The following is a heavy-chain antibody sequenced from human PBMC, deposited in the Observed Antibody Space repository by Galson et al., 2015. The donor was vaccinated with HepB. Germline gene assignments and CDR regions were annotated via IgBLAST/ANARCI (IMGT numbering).Heavy chain of an antibody. Sequence: SLRLSCAASGFTFSSYSMNWVRQAPGKGLEWVSSISSSSSYIYYADSVKGRFTISRDNAKNSLYLQMNSLRAEDTAVYYCARQMTFCGGDCYSDQYNWFDPWGQGTLVTVSS. CDR2: ISSSSSYI. V-gene: IGHV3-21*01. J-gene: IGHJ5*02. CDR3: ARQMTFCGGDCYSDQYNWFDP. D-gene: IGHD2-21*02. CDR1: GFTFSSYS.